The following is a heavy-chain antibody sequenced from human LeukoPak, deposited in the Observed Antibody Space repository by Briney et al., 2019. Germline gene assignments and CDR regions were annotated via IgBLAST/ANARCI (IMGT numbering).Heavy chain of an antibody. D-gene: IGHD1-14*01. CDR1: GGSFSGYY. V-gene: IGHV4-34*01. CDR3: AGSRGNQDFDY. Sequence: SETLSLTCAVYGGSFSGYYWTWIRQPPGKGLEWIGSIYYSGSTYYNPSLKSRVTISVDTSKNQFSLKLSSVTAADTAVYYCAGSRGNQDFDYWGQGTLVTVSS. J-gene: IGHJ4*02. CDR2: IYYSGST.